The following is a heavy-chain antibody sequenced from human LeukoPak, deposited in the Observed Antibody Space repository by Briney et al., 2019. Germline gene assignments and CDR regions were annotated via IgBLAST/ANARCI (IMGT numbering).Heavy chain of an antibody. CDR3: ARAVGFDNGMDV. V-gene: IGHV6-1*01. Sequence: SQTLSLTCAIPGDSVSSNRAAWNWIRQSPSRGLEWLGRTYYRSKWYTEYTLSVKSRISIKPDTSKNQFSLQLNSVTPEDTAVYYCARAVGFDNGMDVWGQGTTVTVSS. CDR2: TYYRSKWYT. D-gene: IGHD2-15*01. J-gene: IGHJ6*02. CDR1: GDSVSSNRAA.